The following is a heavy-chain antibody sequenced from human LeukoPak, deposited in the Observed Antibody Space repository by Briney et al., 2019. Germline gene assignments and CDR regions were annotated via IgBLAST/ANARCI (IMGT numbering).Heavy chain of an antibody. V-gene: IGHV4-39*01. CDR2: IYYSGST. Sequence: SETLSLTCTVSGGSISSSSYYWGWIRQPPGKGLEWIGSIYYSGSTYYNPSLKSRVTISVDTSKNQFSLRLSSVTAADTAVYYCARPSIPPGWFDPWGQGTLVTVSS. J-gene: IGHJ5*02. CDR3: ARPSIPPGWFDP. CDR1: GGSISSSSYY. D-gene: IGHD2-21*01.